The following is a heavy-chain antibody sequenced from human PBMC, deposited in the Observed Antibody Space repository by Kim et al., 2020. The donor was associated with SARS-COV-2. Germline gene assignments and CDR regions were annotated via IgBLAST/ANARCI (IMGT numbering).Heavy chain of an antibody. J-gene: IGHJ6*02. D-gene: IGHD3-22*01. Sequence: GGSLRLSCAASGFTFSSFCMHWVRQAPGKGLVWVSRILGDGSTTSYADSVKGRFTISRDNAKNTLYLQMNSLRAEDTAVYFCARERLNYYESSGHRYYYSYGMDVWGQGPTVTVSS. CDR1: GFTFSSFC. V-gene: IGHV3-74*01. CDR2: ILGDGSTT. CDR3: ARERLNYYESSGHRYYYSYGMDV.